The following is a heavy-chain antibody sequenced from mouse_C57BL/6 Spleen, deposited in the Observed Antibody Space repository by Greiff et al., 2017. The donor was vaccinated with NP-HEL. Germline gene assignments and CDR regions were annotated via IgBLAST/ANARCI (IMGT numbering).Heavy chain of an antibody. Sequence: QVQLQQSGAELVRPGTSVKVSCKASGYAFTNYLIEWVKQRPGQGLEWIGVINPGSGGTNYNEKFKGKATLTADKSSSTAYMQLSSLTSEDSAVYFCARGDYGTFDCWGQGTTLTVSS. CDR3: ARGDYGTFDC. CDR1: GYAFTNYL. CDR2: INPGSGGT. V-gene: IGHV1-54*01. D-gene: IGHD1-1*01. J-gene: IGHJ2*01.